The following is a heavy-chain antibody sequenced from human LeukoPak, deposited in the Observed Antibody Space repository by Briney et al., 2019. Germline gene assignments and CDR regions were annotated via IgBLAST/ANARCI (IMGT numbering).Heavy chain of an antibody. Sequence: ASVKVSCTTSGYTSNAYYMHWVRQAPGQGLEWMGWINPNSGGSNYAQKFQGRVTMTSDTSINTAYMELSRLISDDTAVYYCAGDGYNSRRFFDYWGQGTLVTVSS. D-gene: IGHD5-24*01. J-gene: IGHJ4*02. CDR1: GYTSNAYY. CDR2: INPNSGGS. V-gene: IGHV1-2*02. CDR3: AGDGYNSRRFFDY.